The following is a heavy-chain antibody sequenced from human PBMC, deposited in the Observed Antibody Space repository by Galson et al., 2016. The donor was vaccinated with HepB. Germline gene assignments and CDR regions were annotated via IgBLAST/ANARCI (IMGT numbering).Heavy chain of an antibody. CDR1: CYTVSSTASS. V-gene: IGHV6-1*01. CDR3: ATRPLWGRPTFSS. D-gene: IGHD2/OR15-2a*01. CDR2: IYYSSKWYN. J-gene: IGHJ5*02. Sequence: CAISCYTVSSTASSWNWIRQSPPSGLEWLERIYYSSKWYNSYAVSVEGRITISPDTSKNQFSLQLNSVTPEDTAVYYCATRPLWGRPTFSSWGQGTLVTVSS.